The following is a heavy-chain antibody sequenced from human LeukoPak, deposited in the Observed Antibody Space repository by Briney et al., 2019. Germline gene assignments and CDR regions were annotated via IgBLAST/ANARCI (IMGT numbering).Heavy chain of an antibody. D-gene: IGHD2-2*01. J-gene: IGHJ6*04. CDR1: GFTFSSYS. CDR2: ISSSSSYI. CDR3: ARSAREYEFMDV. V-gene: IGHV3-21*01. Sequence: GGSLRLSCAASGFTFSSYSMNWVRQAPGKGLEWVSSISSSSSYIYYADSVKGRFTISRDNAKNSLYLQMNSLRAEDTAVYYCARSAREYEFMDVWGKGTTVTVSS.